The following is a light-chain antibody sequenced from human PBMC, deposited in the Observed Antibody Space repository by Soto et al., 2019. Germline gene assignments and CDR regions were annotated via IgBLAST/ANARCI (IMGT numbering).Light chain of an antibody. Sequence: AIQIAQSPSSLSASVGDRVTITCRASQGIRNDLGWYQQKPGKAPKLLIYAASSLQSGVPSRFSGSGSGTDFTLTISSLQPEDFATYYCLQDYNYPLTFGGGTKVDI. CDR2: AAS. J-gene: IGKJ4*01. V-gene: IGKV1-6*01. CDR1: QGIRND. CDR3: LQDYNYPLT.